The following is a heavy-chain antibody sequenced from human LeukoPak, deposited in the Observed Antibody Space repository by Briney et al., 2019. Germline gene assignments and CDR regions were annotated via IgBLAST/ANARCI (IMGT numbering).Heavy chain of an antibody. J-gene: IGHJ3*02. D-gene: IGHD5-12*01. V-gene: IGHV3-48*03. CDR1: GFTFSSYE. CDR2: ISSSGSTI. CDR3: ARESLDIVATIDAFDI. Sequence: GGSLRLSCAASGFTFSSYEMNWVRQAPGKGLEWVSYISSSGSTIYYADSVKGRFTISRDNAKNSLYLQMNSLRAEDTAVYYCARESLDIVATIDAFDIWGQGTMVTVSS.